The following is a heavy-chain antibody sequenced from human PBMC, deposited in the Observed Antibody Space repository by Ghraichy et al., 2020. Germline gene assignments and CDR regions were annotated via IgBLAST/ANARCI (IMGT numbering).Heavy chain of an antibody. V-gene: IGHV1-46*01. CDR1: GYTFTSYY. CDR3: ARPGGYDSSGYYPNDAFDI. CDR2: INPSGGST. Sequence: ASVKVSCKASGYTFTSYYMHWVRQAPGQGLEWMGIINPSGGSTSYAQKFQGRVTMTRDTSTSTVYMELSSLRSEDTAVYYCARPGGYDSSGYYPNDAFDIWGQGTMVTVSS. D-gene: IGHD3-22*01. J-gene: IGHJ3*02.